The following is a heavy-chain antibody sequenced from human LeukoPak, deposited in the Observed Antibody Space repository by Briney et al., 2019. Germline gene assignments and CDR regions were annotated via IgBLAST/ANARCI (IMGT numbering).Heavy chain of an antibody. CDR1: GVSIISTNSY. Sequence: RTSETLSLTCTVSGVSIISTNSYWGWIRQSPRTGLEWIGNIYSSGRTYYNPSLNSRVTISIDMSENQFSLKLTSVTAADTAVYYCARKREGPATGIDYWGQGTLVTVSS. J-gene: IGHJ4*02. CDR2: IYSSGRT. V-gene: IGHV4-39*07. D-gene: IGHD2-15*01. CDR3: ARKREGPATGIDY.